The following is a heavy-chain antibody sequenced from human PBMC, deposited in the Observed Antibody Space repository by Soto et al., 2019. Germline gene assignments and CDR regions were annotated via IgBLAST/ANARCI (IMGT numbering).Heavy chain of an antibody. V-gene: IGHV3-30*18. J-gene: IGHJ6*02. Sequence: QVQLVESGGGVVQPGRSLRLSCAASGFTFSSYGMHWVRQAPGKGLEWVAVISYDGSNKYYADSVKGRFTISRDNTKNKQYLQMNSLRVEDTAVDYCAKEHFAWLPRLYYYGMDVWGQGTMVTVSS. D-gene: IGHD3-22*01. CDR2: ISYDGSNK. CDR1: GFTFSSYG. CDR3: AKEHFAWLPRLYYYGMDV.